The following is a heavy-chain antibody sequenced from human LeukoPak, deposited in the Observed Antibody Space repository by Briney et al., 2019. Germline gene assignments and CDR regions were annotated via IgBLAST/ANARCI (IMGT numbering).Heavy chain of an antibody. V-gene: IGHV3-7*01. J-gene: IGHJ4*02. CDR1: GFSFSTLY. D-gene: IGHD2-2*02. Sequence: GGSLRLSCAASGFSFSTLYMAWVRQAPGKGLEWVANIDQDGGDINYGDSVKGRFTISRDNAKNSLYLQMNSLRAEDTAVYYCAIGVGVPAAIPLDYWGQGTLVTVSS. CDR2: IDQDGGDI. CDR3: AIGVGVPAAIPLDY.